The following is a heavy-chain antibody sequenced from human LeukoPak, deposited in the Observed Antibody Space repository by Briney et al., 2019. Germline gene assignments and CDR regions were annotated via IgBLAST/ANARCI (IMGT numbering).Heavy chain of an antibody. D-gene: IGHD1-26*01. Sequence: GGSLRLSCAASGFTVSSNYMSWVRQAPGKGLEWVSVIYSGGSTYYADSVKGRFTISRDNSKNTLYLQMSSLRAEDTAVYYCARLGGKLPIDYWGQGTLVTVSS. V-gene: IGHV3-53*01. CDR1: GFTVSSNY. CDR3: ARLGGKLPIDY. J-gene: IGHJ4*02. CDR2: IYSGGST.